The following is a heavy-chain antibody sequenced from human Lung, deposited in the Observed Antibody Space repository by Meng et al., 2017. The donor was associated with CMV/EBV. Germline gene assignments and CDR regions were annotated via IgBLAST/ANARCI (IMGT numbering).Heavy chain of an antibody. Sequence: SXXVSXKASGGTFSSYAISWVRQAPGQGLEWMGGIIPIFGTANHGQKFQGIVTITTDESKSTAYTELSSLSSEDTAVYYCARGGTSSWSRRYNWFDPWCQGTLVTVSS. CDR1: GGTFSSYA. CDR2: IIPIFGTA. CDR3: ARGGTSSWSRRYNWFDP. V-gene: IGHV1-69*05. J-gene: IGHJ5*02. D-gene: IGHD6-13*01.